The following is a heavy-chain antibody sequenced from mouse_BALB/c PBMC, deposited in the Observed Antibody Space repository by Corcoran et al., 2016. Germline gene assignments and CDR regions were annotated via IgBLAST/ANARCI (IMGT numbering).Heavy chain of an antibody. Sequence: DVQLQESGPGRVKPSQSLSLTCSVTGYSIPSGYYWNWLRQFPGNKLEWMGYISYDGSNNYNTSLKNRISITRDTSKNQFFLKLNSVTTEDTATYYCATLLRPLDYWGQGITLTVSS. V-gene: IGHV3-6*02. CDR1: GYSIPSGYY. J-gene: IGHJ2*01. D-gene: IGHD1-2*01. CDR3: ATLLRPLDY. CDR2: ISYDGSN.